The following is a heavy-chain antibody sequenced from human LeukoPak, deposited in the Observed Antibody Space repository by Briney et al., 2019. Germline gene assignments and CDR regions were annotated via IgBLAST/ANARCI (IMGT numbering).Heavy chain of an antibody. V-gene: IGHV3-21*01. D-gene: IGHD2-15*01. CDR1: GFTFSSYN. J-gene: IGHJ6*02. CDR2: ISSSSSYI. Sequence: GGSLRLSCAASGFTFSSYNMNWVRQAPGKGLEWVSSISSSSSYIYYADSVKGRFTISRDNAKNSLYPQMNSLRAEDTAVYYCARDLEYCSGGSCYSDYYGMDVWGQGTTVTVSS. CDR3: ARDLEYCSGGSCYSDYYGMDV.